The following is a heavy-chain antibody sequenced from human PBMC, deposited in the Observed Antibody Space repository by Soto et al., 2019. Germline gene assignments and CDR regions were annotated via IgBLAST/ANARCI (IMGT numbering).Heavy chain of an antibody. J-gene: IGHJ4*02. V-gene: IGHV1-2*02. D-gene: IGHD3-10*01. CDR1: RYTFTGYY. Sequence: ASVKVSCKASRYTFTGYYMHWVRQAPGQGLEWMGWIHPNSGGTNYAQKFQGRVTMTRDTSISTAYMELSRLRSDDTAVYYCARDRGWFGELLEYYFDYWGQGTLVTVSS. CDR2: IHPNSGGT. CDR3: ARDRGWFGELLEYYFDY.